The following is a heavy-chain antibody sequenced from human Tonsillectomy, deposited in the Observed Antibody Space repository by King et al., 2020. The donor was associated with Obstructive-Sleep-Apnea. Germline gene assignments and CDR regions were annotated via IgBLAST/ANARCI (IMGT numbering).Heavy chain of an antibody. D-gene: IGHD1-26*01. Sequence: QLQESGPGPVKPSETLSLTCTVSGYSINSAYYWGWIRQPPGKGLEWVGSIYHSGSTDYNPSLRSRLTISVDTSKNLFSLKLSSVTTADTAVYYCARYSEARYFFDYWGQGSLVTVSS. J-gene: IGHJ4*02. CDR3: ARYSEARYFFDY. V-gene: IGHV4-38-2*02. CDR1: GYSINSAYY. CDR2: IYHSGST.